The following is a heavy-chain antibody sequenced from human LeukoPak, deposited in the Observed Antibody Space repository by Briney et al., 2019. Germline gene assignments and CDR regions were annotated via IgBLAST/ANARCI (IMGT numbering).Heavy chain of an antibody. V-gene: IGHV1-18*01. CDR3: ARVRDLITFGGVIVKDDFDI. CDR1: GYTLTSYS. Sequence: TSVKVSCKASGYTLTSYSISWVRQAPGQGLEWVGCISAYNGNTNYAQKLQGRVTMTTDTSTSTAYMELRSLRSDDTAVYYCARVRDLITFGGVIVKDDFDIWGQGTMVTVSS. CDR2: ISAYNGNT. J-gene: IGHJ3*02. D-gene: IGHD3-16*02.